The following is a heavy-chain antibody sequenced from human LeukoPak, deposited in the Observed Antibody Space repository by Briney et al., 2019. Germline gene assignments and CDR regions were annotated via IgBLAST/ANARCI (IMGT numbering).Heavy chain of an antibody. J-gene: IGHJ4*02. Sequence: PSETLSLTCAVYGGSFSGYYWSWIRQPPGKGLEWIGEINHSGSTNYNPSLKSRVTISVDTSKNQFSLKLSSVTAADTAVYYCARGLLSSSSLYFDYWGQGTPVTVSS. D-gene: IGHD6-6*01. CDR3: ARGLLSSSSLYFDY. CDR1: GGSFSGYY. V-gene: IGHV4-34*01. CDR2: INHSGST.